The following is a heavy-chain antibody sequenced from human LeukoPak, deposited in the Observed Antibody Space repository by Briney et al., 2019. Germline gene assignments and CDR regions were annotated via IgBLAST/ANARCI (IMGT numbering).Heavy chain of an antibody. CDR2: IYHSGST. V-gene: IGHV4-38-2*01. CDR1: GYSISSGYY. CDR3: ARHSDIVVVPAATNTDC. D-gene: IGHD2-2*01. Sequence: SETLSLTCAVSGYSISSGYYWGWIRQPPGKGLEWIGSIYHSGSTYYNPSLKSRVTISVDTSKNQFSLKLSSVTAADTAVYYCARHSDIVVVPAATNTDCWGQGTLVTVSS. J-gene: IGHJ4*02.